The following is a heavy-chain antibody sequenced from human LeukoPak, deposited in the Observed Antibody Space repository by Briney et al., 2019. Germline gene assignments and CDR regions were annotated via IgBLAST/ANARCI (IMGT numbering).Heavy chain of an antibody. CDR2: ISSSATTI. J-gene: IGHJ4*02. V-gene: IGHV3-48*03. CDR3: ARGIPLDY. Sequence: QPGGSLRLSCAASGFTFSSYAMNWVRQAPGKGLEWVCYISSSATTIYYADSVKGRFTISRDNAKNSLYLQMNSLRAGDTAVYYCARGIPLDYWGLGTLVTVSS. CDR1: GFTFSSYA.